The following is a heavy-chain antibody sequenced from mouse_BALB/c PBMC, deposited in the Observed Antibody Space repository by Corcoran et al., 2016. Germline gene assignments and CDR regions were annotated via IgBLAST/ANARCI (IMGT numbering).Heavy chain of an antibody. CDR3: ARGYYGFFDY. CDR1: GYTFTDYS. J-gene: IGHJ2*01. V-gene: IGHV9-2-1*01. CDR2: INTETGEP. D-gene: IGHD1-2*01. Sequence: QIQLVQSGPELKKHGETVKISCKASGYTFTDYSMHWVKQAPGKGLKWMGWINTETGEPTYADDFKGRFAFSLETSASTAYLQINNLKNEDTATYFCARGYYGFFDYWGQGTTLTVSS.